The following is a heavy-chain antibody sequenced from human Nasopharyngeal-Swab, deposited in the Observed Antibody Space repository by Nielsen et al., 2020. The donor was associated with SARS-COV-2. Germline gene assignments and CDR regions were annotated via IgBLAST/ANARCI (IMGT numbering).Heavy chain of an antibody. D-gene: IGHD6-19*01. Sequence: ASVKVTCKASGYIFTSYDISWVGQARGHGVEWMGWIGAYNGNTNYAQKFYDRVTMTTDTSTNTVYMELRSLSSDDTAVYYCARHAVAEDYWGQGTLVTVSS. CDR3: ARHAVAEDY. J-gene: IGHJ4*02. V-gene: IGHV1-18*01. CDR2: IGAYNGNT. CDR1: GYIFTSYD.